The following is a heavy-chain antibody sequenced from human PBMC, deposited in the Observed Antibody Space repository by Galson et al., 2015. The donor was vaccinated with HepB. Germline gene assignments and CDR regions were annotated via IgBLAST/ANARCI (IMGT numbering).Heavy chain of an antibody. Sequence: SLRLSCAASGFTFSTYSMNWVRQAPGKGLEWVSFISSGGGTIHYADSVKGRFTIPRDNAKNSLYLQMSGLRAEDTALYYCARACSSSTCYPYYYYYMDVWGKGTTVTVSS. CDR1: GFTFSTYS. CDR2: ISSGGGTI. V-gene: IGHV3-48*01. D-gene: IGHD2-2*01. CDR3: ARACSSSTCYPYYYYYMDV. J-gene: IGHJ6*03.